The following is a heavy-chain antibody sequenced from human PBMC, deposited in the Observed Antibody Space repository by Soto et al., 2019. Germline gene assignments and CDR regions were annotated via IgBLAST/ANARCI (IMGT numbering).Heavy chain of an antibody. CDR3: ARGPTYYYDNSAHYFLDY. J-gene: IGHJ4*02. CDR1: GYTFITYG. D-gene: IGHD3-22*01. Sequence: QVQLVQSGAEVKKPGASVKVSCKASGYTFITYGVSWVRQAPGQGLDWLGWISTYNGNTRYAERLQGRVTMTTDTTTNTAYMELRNLRSDDTAVYYCARGPTYYYDNSAHYFLDYWGQGPLVTVSS. V-gene: IGHV1-18*01. CDR2: ISTYNGNT.